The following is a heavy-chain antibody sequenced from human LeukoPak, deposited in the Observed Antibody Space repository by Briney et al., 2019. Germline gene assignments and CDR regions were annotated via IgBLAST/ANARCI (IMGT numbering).Heavy chain of an antibody. J-gene: IGHJ4*02. D-gene: IGHD5-18*01. CDR1: GFTFSSYA. Sequence: GGSLRLSCAASGFTFSSYAMSWVRQAPGKGLKWVSAISGSGGSTYYADSVKGRFTISRDNSKNTLYLQMNSLRAEDTAVYYCAKGVYSYGYSLYYFDYWGQGTLVTVSS. V-gene: IGHV3-23*01. CDR3: AKGVYSYGYSLYYFDY. CDR2: ISGSGGST.